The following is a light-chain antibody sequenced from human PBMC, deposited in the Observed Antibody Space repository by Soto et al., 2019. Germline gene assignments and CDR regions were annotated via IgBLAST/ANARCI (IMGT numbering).Light chain of an antibody. CDR2: GNS. CDR3: HSYDSSLSGWV. Sequence: QSVLTQPPSVSGAPGQRVIISCSGSSSNIGAGYDVHWYQQLPGTAPKLLIYGNSNRPSGVPDRFSGSKSGTSASLAITGLQAEDEADYYCHSYDSSLSGWVFGGGTKLTVL. CDR1: SSNIGAGYD. V-gene: IGLV1-40*01. J-gene: IGLJ3*02.